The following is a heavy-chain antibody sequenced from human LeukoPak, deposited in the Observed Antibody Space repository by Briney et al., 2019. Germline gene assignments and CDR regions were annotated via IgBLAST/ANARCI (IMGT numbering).Heavy chain of an antibody. CDR2: ISYDGSNK. Sequence: PGGSLRLSCAASGFIFSSYAMHWVRQAPGKGLEWVAVISYDGSNKYYADSVKGRFTISRDNSKNTLYLQMNSLRAEDTAVYYCARAGMGYSSGWYYFDYWGQGTLVTVSS. J-gene: IGHJ4*02. CDR3: ARAGMGYSSGWYYFDY. V-gene: IGHV3-30-3*01. D-gene: IGHD6-19*01. CDR1: GFIFSSYA.